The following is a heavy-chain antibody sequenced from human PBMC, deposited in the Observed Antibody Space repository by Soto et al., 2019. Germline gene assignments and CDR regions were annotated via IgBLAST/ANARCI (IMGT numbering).Heavy chain of an antibody. CDR2: ISSSGSYI. Sequence: GGSLRLSCASSGFTFSTDSMNWVRQAPGKGLESVSSISSSGSYIYYAESVKGRFTISRDNAKNSLYLQMNSLRDEDTAVYYCARDPGSSVTPLDYWGQGTLVTVSS. CDR1: GFTFSTDS. V-gene: IGHV3-21*01. D-gene: IGHD6-25*01. J-gene: IGHJ4*02. CDR3: ARDPGSSVTPLDY.